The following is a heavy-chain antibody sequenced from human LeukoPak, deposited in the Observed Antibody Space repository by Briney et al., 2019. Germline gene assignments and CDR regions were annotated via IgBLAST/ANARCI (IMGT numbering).Heavy chain of an antibody. V-gene: IGHV4-59*08. D-gene: IGHD3-22*01. CDR1: GGSISSYY. Sequence: SETLSLTCTVSGGSISSYYWSWIRQPPGKGLEWIGYIYYSGSTNYNPSLKSRVTISVDTSKNQFSLKLSSVTAADTAVYYCARGLEPFTFANYYDSVPFDPWGQGTLVTVSS. J-gene: IGHJ5*02. CDR2: IYYSGST. CDR3: ARGLEPFTFANYYDSVPFDP.